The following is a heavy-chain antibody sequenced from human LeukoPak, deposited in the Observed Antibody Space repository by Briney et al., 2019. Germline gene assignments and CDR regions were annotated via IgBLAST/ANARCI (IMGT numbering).Heavy chain of an antibody. CDR2: IYSGGTT. V-gene: IGHV3-53*01. Sequence: PGGSLRLTCVVFGFIASSNYMSWVRQAPGKGLEWISLIYSGGTTHYADSVMGRFTISRDNSKTTLFLQMNSLKAEDTAVYYCATGGRSGVALEQWGQGTLVTVSS. CDR3: ATGGRSGVALEQ. D-gene: IGHD3-3*01. J-gene: IGHJ4*02. CDR1: GFIASSNY.